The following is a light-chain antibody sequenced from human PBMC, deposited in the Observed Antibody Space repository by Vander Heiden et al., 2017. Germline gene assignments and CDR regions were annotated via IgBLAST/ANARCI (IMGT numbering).Light chain of an antibody. Sequence: QSVLTQPPSASGTPGQRVTISCSGSSSNIGGNTVNWYQQLPGTAPKRLIYSNNQRPSGVPDRSSGSKSGTAASLAISGLQSEDEADYYCAAWDDSLNGVVFGGGTKLTGL. J-gene: IGLJ2*01. CDR3: AAWDDSLNGVV. CDR1: SSNIGGNT. V-gene: IGLV1-44*01. CDR2: SNN.